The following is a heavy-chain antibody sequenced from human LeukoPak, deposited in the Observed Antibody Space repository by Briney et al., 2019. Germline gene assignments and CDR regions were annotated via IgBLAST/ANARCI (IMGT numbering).Heavy chain of an antibody. CDR2: ISSSGSTI. Sequence: GGSLRLSCAASGFTFSDYYMSWIRQAPGQGLEWVSYISSSGSTIYYADSVKGRFTISRDNAKNSLYLQMNSLRAEDTAVYYCARRAGILTGYHYYYYMDVWGKGTTVTVSS. J-gene: IGHJ6*03. V-gene: IGHV3-11*01. CDR1: GFTFSDYY. CDR3: ARRAGILTGYHYYYYMDV. D-gene: IGHD3-9*01.